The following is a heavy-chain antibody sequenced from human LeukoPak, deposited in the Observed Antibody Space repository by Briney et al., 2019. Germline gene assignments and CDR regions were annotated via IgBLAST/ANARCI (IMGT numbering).Heavy chain of an antibody. CDR2: ISGSGDKT. V-gene: IGHV3-23*01. CDR1: GFTFSSNG. CDR3: AELGITMIGGV. J-gene: IGHJ6*04. Sequence: GGTLRLSCGASGFTFSSNGMSWVRQAPGKGPEWVSAISGSGDKTYYADSVKGRFTISRDNSKNTLYLQMNSLRAEDTAVYYCAELGITMIGGVWGKGTTVTISS. D-gene: IGHD3-10*02.